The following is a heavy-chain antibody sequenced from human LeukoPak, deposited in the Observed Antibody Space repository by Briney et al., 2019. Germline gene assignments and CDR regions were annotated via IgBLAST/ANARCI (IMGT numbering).Heavy chain of an antibody. D-gene: IGHD4-17*01. CDR1: GYTFTSYY. V-gene: IGHV1-46*01. J-gene: IGHJ5*02. Sequence: ASVKVSCKASGYTFTSYYMHWVRQAPGQGLEWMGIINPSGGSTSYAQKFQGRVTMTGDTSTSTVYMELSSLRSEDTAVYYCARDAHYGDYLANWFDPWGQGTLVTVSS. CDR3: ARDAHYGDYLANWFDP. CDR2: INPSGGST.